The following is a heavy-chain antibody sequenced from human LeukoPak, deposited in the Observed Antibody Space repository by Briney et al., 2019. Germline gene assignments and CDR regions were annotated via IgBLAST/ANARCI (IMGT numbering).Heavy chain of an antibody. V-gene: IGHV3-23*01. D-gene: IGHD3-3*01. J-gene: IGHJ4*02. Sequence: PGGSLRLSCAASGFTFSSYAMSWVRQAPGKGLEWVSAISGSGGSTYYADSVKGRFTISRDNSKNTLYLQMNSLRAEDTAVYYCANQKDFGVVIMPVLEFLIWGQGTLVTVSS. CDR3: ANQKDFGVVIMPVLEFLI. CDR1: GFTFSSYA. CDR2: ISGSGGST.